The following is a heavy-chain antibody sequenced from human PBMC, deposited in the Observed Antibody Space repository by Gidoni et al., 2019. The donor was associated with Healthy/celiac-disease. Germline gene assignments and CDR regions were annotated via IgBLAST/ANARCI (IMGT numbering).Heavy chain of an antibody. CDR1: GGTFSSYT. D-gene: IGHD3-10*01. V-gene: IGHV1-69*02. Sequence: QVQLVKSGAEVKKPGSSVKVSCKASGGTFSSYTISWVRQAPGQGLEWMGRIIPILGIANYAQKFQGRVTITADKSTSTAYMELSSLRSEDTAVYYCARGVYGSGPWESYYYYGMDVWGQGTTVTVSS. CDR2: IIPILGIA. CDR3: ARGVYGSGPWESYYYYGMDV. J-gene: IGHJ6*02.